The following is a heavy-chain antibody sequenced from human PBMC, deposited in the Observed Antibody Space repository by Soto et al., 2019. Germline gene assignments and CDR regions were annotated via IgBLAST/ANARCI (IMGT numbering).Heavy chain of an antibody. D-gene: IGHD3-3*01. J-gene: IGHJ5*02. Sequence: QVQLQQWGAGLLKPSETLSLTCAVYGGSFSGYYWSWIRQPPGKGLEWIGEINHSGSTNYNPSLKKRVTISVDTSKNQYSLKLSSVTAADTAVYYCARRPYYDFWSGYYRELRWFDPWGQGTLVTVSS. CDR2: INHSGST. CDR3: ARRPYYDFWSGYYRELRWFDP. V-gene: IGHV4-34*01. CDR1: GGSFSGYY.